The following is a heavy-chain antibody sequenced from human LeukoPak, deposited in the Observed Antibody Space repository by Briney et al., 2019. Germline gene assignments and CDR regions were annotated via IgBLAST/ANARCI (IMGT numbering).Heavy chain of an antibody. D-gene: IGHD1-1*01. CDR2: INHSGST. Sequence: SETLSLTWAVYGGSFSGYCWSWIRQPPGKGLDWIAEINHSGSTNYNPCLKSRVTISVDTSKNQFSLKLSSVTAPDTAVYSCATVVSLETHAPYFDYCGQGTLVTVSS. CDR3: ATVVSLETHAPYFDY. V-gene: IGHV4-34*01. J-gene: IGHJ4*02. CDR1: GGSFSGYC.